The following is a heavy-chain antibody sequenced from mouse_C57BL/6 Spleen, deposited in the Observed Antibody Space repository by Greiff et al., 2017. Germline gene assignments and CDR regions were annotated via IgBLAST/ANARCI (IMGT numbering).Heavy chain of an antibody. J-gene: IGHJ4*01. D-gene: IGHD4-1*01. CDR3: TTDWDRYAMDY. CDR2: IDPENGDT. CDR1: GFNIKDDY. V-gene: IGHV14-4*01. Sequence: VQLKESGAELVRPGASVKLSCTASGFNIKDDYMHWVKQRPEQGLEWIGWIDPENGDTEYASKFQGKATITADTSSNTAYLQLSSLTSEDTAVYYCTTDWDRYAMDYWGQGTSVTVSS.